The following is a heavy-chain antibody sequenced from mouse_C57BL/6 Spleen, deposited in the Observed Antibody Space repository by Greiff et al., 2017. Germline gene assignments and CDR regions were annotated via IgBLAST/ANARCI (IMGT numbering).Heavy chain of an antibody. V-gene: IGHV2-2*01. CDR2: IWSGGST. J-gene: IGHJ4*01. CDR1: GFSLTSYG. Sequence: VQLQQSGPGLVQPSQSLSITCTASGFSLTSYGVHWVRQSPGKGLEWLGVIWSGGSTDYNAAFISRLSISKDNSKSQVFFKMNSLQADDTAIYYCASPYYYGSSDAMDYWGQGTSVTVSS. D-gene: IGHD1-1*01. CDR3: ASPYYYGSSDAMDY.